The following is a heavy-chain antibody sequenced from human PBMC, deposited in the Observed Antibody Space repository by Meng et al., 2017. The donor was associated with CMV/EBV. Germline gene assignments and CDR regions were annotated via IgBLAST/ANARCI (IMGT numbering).Heavy chain of an antibody. V-gene: IGHV3-30-3*01. CDR2: IAYDGSNK. J-gene: IGHJ6*02. D-gene: IGHD3-16*02. CDR3: ARDITPSPVNYYYYCGMDV. CDR1: GFTFSSYA. Sequence: GGSLRLSCAASGFTFSSYAMHWVRQAPGKGLGWVAVIAYDGSNKYYADSVKGRFTISRDNSKNTLYLQMNSLRAEDTAVYYCARDITPSPVNYYYYCGMDVWGQGTTVTVSS.